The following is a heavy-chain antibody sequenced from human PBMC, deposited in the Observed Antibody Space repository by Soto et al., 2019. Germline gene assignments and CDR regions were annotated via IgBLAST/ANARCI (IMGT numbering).Heavy chain of an antibody. CDR1: GFTFRGYW. J-gene: IGHJ4*02. CDR2: IKGDGAER. CDR3: ARERGYDWHFDY. V-gene: IGHV3-7*03. Sequence: GGSLRLSCVASGFTFRGYWMSWVRQAPGKGLEWLASIKGDGAERVYVDSVKGRFSISRDNAKNALELQINSLRVEDTATYYCARERGYDWHFDYWGQGTLVTVSS. D-gene: IGHD3-3*01.